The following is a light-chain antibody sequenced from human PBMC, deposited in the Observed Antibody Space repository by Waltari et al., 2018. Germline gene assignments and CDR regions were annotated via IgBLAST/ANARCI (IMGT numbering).Light chain of an antibody. CDR3: QSYDTTLRGSI. V-gene: IGLV1-40*01. CDR1: SSNIGAGYY. CDR2: DND. Sequence: QSVLTQPPSLSGAPGQRVTFSCTGSSSNIGAGYYVHWYQQLPETAPKLLIHDNDNRPSGVPDRFSGSKSGTSASLAITVLQAEDEADYYCQSYDTTLRGSIFGGGTKLTVL. J-gene: IGLJ2*01.